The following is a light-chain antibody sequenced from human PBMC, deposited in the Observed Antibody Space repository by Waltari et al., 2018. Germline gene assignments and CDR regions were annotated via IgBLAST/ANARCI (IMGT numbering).Light chain of an antibody. CDR2: LNSDGSH. Sequence: QLLLTQSPSASASLGASVKLTCTLSSGHRSYAIAWYQQQPEKGPRYLMKLNSDGSHKKGDGIPDRFSGSSSGAERYLTSSSLQSEDEADYYCQTWGTGIVIFGGGTKLTVL. J-gene: IGLJ2*01. CDR3: QTWGTGIVI. CDR1: SGHRSYA. V-gene: IGLV4-69*01.